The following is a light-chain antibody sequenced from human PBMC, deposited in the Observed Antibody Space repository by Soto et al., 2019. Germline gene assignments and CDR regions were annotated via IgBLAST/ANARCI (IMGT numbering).Light chain of an antibody. CDR2: LEGSGSY. Sequence: QSVLTQSSSASASLGSSVKLTCTLSSGQSSYIIAWHQQQPGKAPRYLMKLEGSGSYNKGSGVPDRFSGSSSGADRYLTIANLQFEDEADYYCETWDSNTHVFGTGTKLTVL. CDR3: ETWDSNTHV. J-gene: IGLJ1*01. V-gene: IGLV4-60*02. CDR1: SGQSSYI.